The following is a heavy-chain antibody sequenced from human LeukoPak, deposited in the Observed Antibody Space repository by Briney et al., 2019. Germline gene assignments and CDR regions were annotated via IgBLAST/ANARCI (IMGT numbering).Heavy chain of an antibody. CDR3: AKDYLPVGTPSNYFDY. V-gene: IGHV1-18*01. CDR2: ISAYKGDT. D-gene: IGHD4-23*01. Sequence: ASVKLSCTSSGYTFSNYGIAWVRQAPGQGLEWMGWISAYKGDTKYAQKFQGRVTMSTDTSTTTAYMELRSLRSEDTAVYYCAKDYLPVGTPSNYFDYWAQRPLHTVSS. CDR1: GYTFSNYG. J-gene: IGHJ4*02.